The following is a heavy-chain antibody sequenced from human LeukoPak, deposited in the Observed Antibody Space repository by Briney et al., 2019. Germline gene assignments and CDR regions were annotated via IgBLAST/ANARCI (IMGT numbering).Heavy chain of an antibody. CDR2: MKPDGSLR. J-gene: IGHJ4*02. CDR3: ARDPRQAHRVYTTGDY. CDR1: GFTFSTYW. V-gene: IGHV3-7*01. Sequence: GGSLRLSSTASGFTFSTYWMSWVRQAPGKGPEWVANMKPDGSLRYYVDSVKGRFTISRDNFQNSVHLQMSSLRVEDTAIYYCARDPRQAHRVYTTGDYWGQGTLVTVSS. D-gene: IGHD6-13*01.